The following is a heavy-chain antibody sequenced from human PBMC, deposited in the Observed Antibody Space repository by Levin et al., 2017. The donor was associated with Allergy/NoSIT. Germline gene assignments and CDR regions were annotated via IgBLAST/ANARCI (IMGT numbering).Heavy chain of an antibody. CDR1: GGSISSYY. D-gene: IGHD6-13*01. J-gene: IGHJ6*03. CDR3: ARNGGYSSSRTA. V-gene: IGHV4-59*08. CDR2: IYYSGST. Sequence: GSLRLSCTVSGGSISSYYWSWIRQPPGKGLEWIGYIYYSGSTNYNPSLESRVTISVDTSKNQFSLKLRSVTAADTAVYYCARNGGYSSSRTAWGKGTTVTVSS.